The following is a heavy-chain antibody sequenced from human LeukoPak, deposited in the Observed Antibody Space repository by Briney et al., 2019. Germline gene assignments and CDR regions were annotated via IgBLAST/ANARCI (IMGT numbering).Heavy chain of an antibody. Sequence: SETLSLTCAVYGGSVSSYYWSWIRQPPGKGLEWIGEINHSGSTNYNPSLKSRVTISVDTSKNQFSLKLSSVTAADTAVYYCARTEMATTTFDYWGQGNLVTVSS. J-gene: IGHJ4*02. CDR2: INHSGST. CDR1: GGSVSSYY. CDR3: ARTEMATTTFDY. V-gene: IGHV4-34*01. D-gene: IGHD5-24*01.